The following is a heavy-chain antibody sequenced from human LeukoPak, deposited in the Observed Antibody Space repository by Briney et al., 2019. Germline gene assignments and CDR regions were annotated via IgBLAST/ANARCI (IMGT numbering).Heavy chain of an antibody. J-gene: IGHJ4*02. D-gene: IGHD3-22*01. V-gene: IGHV1-46*01. CDR1: GYTFTSYH. CDR2: INPSGGST. CDR3: ASNPGVSYYYDSSGYY. Sequence: ASVKVSCKASGYTFTSYHMHWARQAPGQGLEWMGIINPSGGSTSYAQKFQGRVTITADESTSTAYMELSSLRSEDTAVYYCASNPGVSYYYDSSGYYWGQGTLVTVSS.